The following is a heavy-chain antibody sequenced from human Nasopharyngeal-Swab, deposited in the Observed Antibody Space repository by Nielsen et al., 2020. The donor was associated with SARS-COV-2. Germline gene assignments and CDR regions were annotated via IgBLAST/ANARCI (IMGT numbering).Heavy chain of an antibody. D-gene: IGHD4-17*01. CDR1: GFTFSSYN. J-gene: IGHJ3*02. V-gene: IGHV3-48*02. CDR3: ARATGYGDYGAFDI. CDR2: ISSSSSTI. Sequence: GGSLRLSCAASGFTFSSYNMNWVRQAPGRGLEWVSYISSSSSTIYYADSVKGRFTISRDSAKNSLYLQMNSLRDGDTAVYYCARATGYGDYGAFDIWGQGTMVTVSS.